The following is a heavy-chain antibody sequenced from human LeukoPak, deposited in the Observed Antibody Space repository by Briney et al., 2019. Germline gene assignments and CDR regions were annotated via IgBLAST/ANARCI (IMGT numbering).Heavy chain of an antibody. CDR1: GFTFSSYS. V-gene: IGHV3-48*01. Sequence: PGGSLRLSCAASGFTFSSYSMNWVRQAPGKGLEWVSYISSSSSTIYYADSVKGRFTISRDNAKNSLYLQMNSLRAEDTAVYYCARGGTGRYFDWVTNYFDYWGQGTLVTVSS. J-gene: IGHJ4*02. CDR3: ARGGTGRYFDWVTNYFDY. CDR2: ISSSSSTI. D-gene: IGHD3-9*01.